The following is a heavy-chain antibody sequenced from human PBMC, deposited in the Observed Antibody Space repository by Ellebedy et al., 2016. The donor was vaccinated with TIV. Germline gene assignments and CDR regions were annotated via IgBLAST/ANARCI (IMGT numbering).Heavy chain of an antibody. CDR3: AKKGGAAVTGKGDYFDY. CDR1: GFTFNNYA. CDR2: ISYDGTDK. J-gene: IGHJ4*02. V-gene: IGHV3-30-3*02. D-gene: IGHD6-19*01. Sequence: PGGSLRLSCAASGFTFNNYAMHWVCQAPGKGLQWVAVISYDGTDKFYADSVKGRFTISRDNSKNTLYLQMNSLRPEDTAVYYCAKKGGAAVTGKGDYFDYWGQGTLVTVSS.